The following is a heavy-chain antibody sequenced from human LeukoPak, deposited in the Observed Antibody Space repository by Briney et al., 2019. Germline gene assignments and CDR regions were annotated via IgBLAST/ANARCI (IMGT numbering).Heavy chain of an antibody. J-gene: IGHJ4*02. D-gene: IGHD3-22*01. CDR3: ARHDSSGYSYFNY. Sequence: SETLSLTCTVSGGSISSSSYYWGWIRQPPGKGLEWIGSIYYSGSTYYNPSLKSRVTISVDTSKNQFSLKLSSVTAADTAVYYSARHDSSGYSYFNYWGQGTLVTVSS. CDR1: GGSISSSSYY. V-gene: IGHV4-39*01. CDR2: IYYSGST.